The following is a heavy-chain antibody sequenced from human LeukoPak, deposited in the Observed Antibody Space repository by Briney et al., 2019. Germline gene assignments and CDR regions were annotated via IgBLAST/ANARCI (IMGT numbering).Heavy chain of an antibody. J-gene: IGHJ6*02. CDR2: ISAYNGNT. CDR3: ARAYYDFALGSYGTDV. CDR1: GYTFTSRG. Sequence: APVKVSCKASGYTFTSRGIRWVRQAPGQGLEWMGWISAYNGNTKYAQKFQGRVTMTTDTSTSTAYMELRSLRSDDTAVYFCARAYYDFALGSYGTDVWGQGTTVTVSS. V-gene: IGHV1-18*01. D-gene: IGHD3-3*01.